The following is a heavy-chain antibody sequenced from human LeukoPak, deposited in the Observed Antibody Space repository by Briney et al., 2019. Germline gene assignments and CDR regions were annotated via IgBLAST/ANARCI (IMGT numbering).Heavy chain of an antibody. CDR2: INWNGGST. D-gene: IGHD3-22*01. Sequence: GGSLRLSCAASGFTFDDYGMSWVRQASGKGLEWVSGINWNGGSTGYADSVKGRFTISRDNAKNSLYLQMNSLRAEDTALYYCARDYNTYYYDSSGYSHPLLFDYWGQGTLVTVSS. J-gene: IGHJ4*02. CDR3: ARDYNTYYYDSSGYSHPLLFDY. V-gene: IGHV3-20*04. CDR1: GFTFDDYG.